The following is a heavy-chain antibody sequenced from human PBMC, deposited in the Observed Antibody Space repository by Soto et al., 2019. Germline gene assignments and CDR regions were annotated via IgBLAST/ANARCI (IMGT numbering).Heavy chain of an antibody. V-gene: IGHV3-48*04. J-gene: IGHJ4*02. CDR3: ARLGRARIAAAGTVPPDY. CDR1: GFTFSSYS. Sequence: GGSLRLSCAASGFTFSSYSMNWVRQAPGKGLEWVSYISSSGSTIYYADSVKGRFTISRDNAKNSLYLQMNSLRAEDTAVYYCARLGRARIAAAGTVPPDYWGQGTLVTVSS. CDR2: ISSSGSTI. D-gene: IGHD6-13*01.